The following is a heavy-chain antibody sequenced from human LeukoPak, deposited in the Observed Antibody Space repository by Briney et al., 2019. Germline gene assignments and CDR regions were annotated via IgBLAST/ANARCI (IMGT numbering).Heavy chain of an antibody. D-gene: IGHD2-2*01. CDR1: GFTFSSYW. CDR2: IKQDGSEK. V-gene: IGHV3-7*04. J-gene: IGHJ4*02. CDR3: AKEVVPAASPGVDY. Sequence: GGSLRLSCAASGFTFSSYWMSWVRQAPGKXXEWVANIKQDGSEKYYVDSVKGRFTISRDNAKNSLYLQMNSLRAEDTAVYYCAKEVVPAASPGVDYWGQGTLVTVSS.